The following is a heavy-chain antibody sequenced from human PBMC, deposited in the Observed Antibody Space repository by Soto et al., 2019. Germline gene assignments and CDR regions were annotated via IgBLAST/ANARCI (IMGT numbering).Heavy chain of an antibody. CDR2: IIPISETT. V-gene: IGHV1-69*01. CDR3: ARTQGSSTSLEIYYYYYYGMDV. Sequence: QVQLVQSGAEVKKPGSSVKVSCKASGGTFSSYAISWVRQAPGQGLEWMGGIIPISETTNYAQKFQGRVTITADESKNTGYMELSRLRSEDTAVYYCARTQGSSTSLEIYYYYYYGMDVWGQGTTVTVSS. CDR1: GGTFSSYA. J-gene: IGHJ6*02. D-gene: IGHD2-2*01.